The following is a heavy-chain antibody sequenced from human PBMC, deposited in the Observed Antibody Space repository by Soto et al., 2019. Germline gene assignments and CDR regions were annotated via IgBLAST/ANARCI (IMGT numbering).Heavy chain of an antibody. V-gene: IGHV3-23*01. Sequence: QSGGSLRLSCAASGFTFSSYAMSWVRQAPGKGLEWVSAISGSGGSTYYADSVKGRITISRDNSKNTLYLQMNSLRAEDTAVYYCANKVTSNLTMIVEGYYYYGMDVWGQGTTVTVSS. CDR1: GFTFSSYA. CDR3: ANKVTSNLTMIVEGYYYYGMDV. CDR2: ISGSGGST. J-gene: IGHJ6*02. D-gene: IGHD3-22*01.